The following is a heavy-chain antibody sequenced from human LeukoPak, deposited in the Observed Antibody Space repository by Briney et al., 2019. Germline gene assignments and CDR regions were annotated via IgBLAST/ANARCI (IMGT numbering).Heavy chain of an antibody. V-gene: IGHV1-8*03. CDR3: ARGKIFGVVMAYYYYMDV. Sequence: ASVKVSCKASGYTFTSYYMHWVRQAPGQGLEWMGWMNPNSGNTGYAQKFQGRVTITRNTSISTAYMELSSLRSEDTAVYYCARGKIFGVVMAYYYYMDVWGKGTTVTVSS. J-gene: IGHJ6*03. CDR1: GYTFTSYY. D-gene: IGHD3-3*01. CDR2: MNPNSGNT.